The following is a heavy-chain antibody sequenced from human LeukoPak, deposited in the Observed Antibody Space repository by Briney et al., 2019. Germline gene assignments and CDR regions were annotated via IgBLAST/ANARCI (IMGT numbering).Heavy chain of an antibody. CDR3: ASLAAYCGGDCSEDDAFDI. CDR2: IYPGDSDT. J-gene: IGHJ3*02. D-gene: IGHD2-21*02. V-gene: IGHV5-51*01. Sequence: GESLKISCKGSGYSFTSYWIGWVRQMPGKGLEWMGIIYPGDSDTRYSPSFQGQVTISADKSISTAYLQWSSLKASDTAMYYCASLAAYCGGDCSEDDAFDIWGQGTMVTVSS. CDR1: GYSFTSYW.